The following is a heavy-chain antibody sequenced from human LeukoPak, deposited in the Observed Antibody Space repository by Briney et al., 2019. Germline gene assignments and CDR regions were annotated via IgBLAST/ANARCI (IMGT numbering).Heavy chain of an antibody. CDR2: IYYSGST. J-gene: IGHJ4*02. V-gene: IGHV4-59*01. CDR1: GGSISSYY. CDR3: ARGPGDLESFDY. Sequence: PSETLSLTCTVSGGSISSYYWSWIRQPPGEGLEGIGYIYYSGSTNYNPSLKSRVTLTIDTAKNQCSLKLSSVTAADTAVYYCARGPGDLESFDYWGQGTLVTVSS. D-gene: IGHD2-21*02.